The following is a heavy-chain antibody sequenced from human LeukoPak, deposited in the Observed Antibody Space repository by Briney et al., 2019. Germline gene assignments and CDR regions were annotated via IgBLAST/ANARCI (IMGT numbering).Heavy chain of an antibody. J-gene: IGHJ4*02. D-gene: IGHD2-2*02. CDR1: GGSFSGYY. Sequence: SETLSLTCAVYGGSFSGYYWSWIRQPPGKGLEWIGEINHSGSTNYNPSLKSRVTISVDTSKNQFYLKLSSVTAADTAVYYCARGGCSSTSCYTGGFDYWGQGTLVTVSS. CDR2: INHSGST. V-gene: IGHV4-34*01. CDR3: ARGGCSSTSCYTGGFDY.